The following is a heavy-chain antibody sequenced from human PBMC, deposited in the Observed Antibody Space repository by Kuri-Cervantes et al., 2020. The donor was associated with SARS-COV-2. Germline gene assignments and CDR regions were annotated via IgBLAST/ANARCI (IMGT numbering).Heavy chain of an antibody. CDR1: GGSISSHY. CDR2: IYTSGST. CDR3: ARVRPSTIFGVVIISAWFDP. D-gene: IGHD3-3*01. V-gene: IGHV4-4*07. J-gene: IGHJ5*02. Sequence: SETLSLTCTVSGGSISSHYWSWIRQPAGKGLEWIGHIYTSGSTNYNPSLKSRVTISVDTSKNQFSLKLSSVSAADTAVYYCARVRPSTIFGVVIISAWFDPWGQGTLVTVSS.